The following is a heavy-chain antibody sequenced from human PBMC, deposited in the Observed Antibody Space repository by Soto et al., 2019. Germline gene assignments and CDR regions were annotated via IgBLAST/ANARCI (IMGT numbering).Heavy chain of an antibody. CDR3: SGCSGGACHQNYGMAV. J-gene: IGHJ6*02. CDR2: ISPSTSHI. V-gene: IGHV3-21*01. CDR1: GFTFSSCT. D-gene: IGHD2-15*01. Sequence: EVHLVESGGGLVKPGGSLRLSCAVSGFTFSSCTMNWVRQAPGKGLEWVSSISPSTSHIYYADSVKGRFTISRDNAKNSLFLQMISLRAEDTAVYYCSGCSGGACHQNYGMAVWGQGTTVTVSS.